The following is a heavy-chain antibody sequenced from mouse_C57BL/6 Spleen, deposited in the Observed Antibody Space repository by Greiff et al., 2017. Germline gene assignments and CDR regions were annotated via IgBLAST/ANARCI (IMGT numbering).Heavy chain of an antibody. CDR1: GFTFSDYY. Sequence: EVKLQESEGGLVQPGSSMKLSCTASGFTFSDYYMAWVRQVPEKGLEWVANINYDGSSTYYLDSLKSRFIISRDNAKNLLYLQMSSLKSEDTATYYCARAYYYGSSYEDYFDYWGQGTTLTVSS. CDR2: INYDGSST. CDR3: ARAYYYGSSYEDYFDY. J-gene: IGHJ2*01. V-gene: IGHV5-16*01. D-gene: IGHD1-1*01.